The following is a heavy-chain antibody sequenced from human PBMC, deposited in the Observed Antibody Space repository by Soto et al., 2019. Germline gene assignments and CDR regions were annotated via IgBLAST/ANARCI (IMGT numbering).Heavy chain of an antibody. Sequence: QVELQESGPRLVKPSETLYLTCTVSGGSMSGYHWSWVRQPAGKGLEWIGRVQSTVSTDYPPSVESRITLSLEASKKQFSLKLKSVTAADTALYFGARDSVSLTLFDYWFQGILVTVSS. D-gene: IGHD3-10*01. CDR1: GGSMSGYH. CDR2: VQSTVST. J-gene: IGHJ4*02. V-gene: IGHV4-4*07. CDR3: ARDSVSLTLFDY.